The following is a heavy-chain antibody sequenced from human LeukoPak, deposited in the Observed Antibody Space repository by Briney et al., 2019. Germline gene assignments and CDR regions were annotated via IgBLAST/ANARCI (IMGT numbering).Heavy chain of an antibody. Sequence: GGSLRLSCAASGFTFSSYWMHWVRQAPGKGLVWVSGIKSDGSSTNYADSVKGRFTISRDNAKNTLYLQMNSLRPEDTAVYYCARDPTVTNFHDAFDIWGQGTMVTVSS. CDR2: IKSDGSST. CDR1: GFTFSSYW. V-gene: IGHV3-74*01. D-gene: IGHD4-17*01. J-gene: IGHJ3*02. CDR3: ARDPTVTNFHDAFDI.